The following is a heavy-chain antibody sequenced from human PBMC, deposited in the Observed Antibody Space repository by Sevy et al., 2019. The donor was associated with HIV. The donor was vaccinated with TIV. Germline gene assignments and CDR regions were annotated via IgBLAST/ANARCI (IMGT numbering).Heavy chain of an antibody. Sequence: GGSLRLSCVASGFTFSSSAMSWVRQAPGKGLEWVSTISGSGDSTYFADSVKGRFTISRDNSKNTLYLQMDSLRAEGTAVYYCAKGPDYGAYVGWIDPWGQGTLVTVSS. D-gene: IGHD4-17*01. J-gene: IGHJ5*02. CDR3: AKGPDYGAYVGWIDP. CDR2: ISGSGDST. CDR1: GFTFSSSA. V-gene: IGHV3-23*01.